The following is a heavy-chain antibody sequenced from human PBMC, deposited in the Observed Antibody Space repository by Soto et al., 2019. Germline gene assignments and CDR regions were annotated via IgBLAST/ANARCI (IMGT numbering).Heavy chain of an antibody. Sequence: QVQLVQSGAEVKKPGSSVKVSCKASGGTFSSYTISWVRQAPGQGLEWMGRIIPILGIANYAQKFQGRVTITADKSTSTAYMELSSLRSEDTGVYYCASIAVVTASVAAFDIWGQGTMVTVSS. CDR1: GGTFSSYT. CDR3: ASIAVVTASVAAFDI. V-gene: IGHV1-69*02. CDR2: IIPILGIA. D-gene: IGHD2-21*02. J-gene: IGHJ3*02.